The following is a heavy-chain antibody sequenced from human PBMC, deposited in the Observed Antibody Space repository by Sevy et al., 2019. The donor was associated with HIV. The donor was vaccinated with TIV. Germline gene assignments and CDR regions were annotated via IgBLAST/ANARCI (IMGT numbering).Heavy chain of an antibody. CDR3: VKEGGGEGGDH. V-gene: IGHV3-30*02. J-gene: IGHJ4*02. Sequence: GGSLRLSCAASGFSFSSYGMHWVRQAPGKGLEWMSYIQYDGSNKDYADSVKGRFTISRDNSKNTLYLQINSRGVEDTVVFYCVKEGGGEGGDHWGQGTLVTVSS. D-gene: IGHD2-21*01. CDR1: GFSFSSYG. CDR2: IQYDGSNK.